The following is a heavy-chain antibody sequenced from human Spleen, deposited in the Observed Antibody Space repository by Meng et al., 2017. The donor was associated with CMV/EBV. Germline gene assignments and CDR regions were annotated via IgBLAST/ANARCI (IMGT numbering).Heavy chain of an antibody. J-gene: IGHJ4*02. CDR2: IFHSGTT. Sequence: LSCAVSGASISTNWWPWVRQPPGKGLEWIGQIFHSGTTNYNPSLKSRVSISIDKSKNQFSLRLKSVTAADTAVYYCAREGVYYFDYWGPGALVTVSS. D-gene: IGHD2-8*01. CDR1: GASISTNW. CDR3: AREGVYYFDY. V-gene: IGHV4-4*02.